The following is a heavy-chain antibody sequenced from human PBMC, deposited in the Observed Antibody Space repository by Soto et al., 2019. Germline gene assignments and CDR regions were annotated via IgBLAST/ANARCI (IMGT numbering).Heavy chain of an antibody. J-gene: IGHJ4*02. D-gene: IGHD3-22*01. CDR2: INPSGGST. V-gene: IGHV1-46*01. CDR1: GYTFTSYY. Sequence: ASVKVSCKASGYTFTSYYMHWVRQAPGQGLEWMGIINPSGGSTSYAQKFQGRVTMTRDTSTSTVYMEPSSLRSEDTAVYYYARGSLYDSSGYYSDFDYWGQGTLVTVSS. CDR3: ARGSLYDSSGYYSDFDY.